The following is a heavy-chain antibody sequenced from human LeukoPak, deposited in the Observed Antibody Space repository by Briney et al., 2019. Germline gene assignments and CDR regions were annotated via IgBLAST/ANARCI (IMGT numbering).Heavy chain of an antibody. CDR3: AREGGHDYGDQTWARYFDL. V-gene: IGHV1-69*13. Sequence: ASVKVSCKASGGTFSSYAISWVRQAPGQGLEWMGGIIPIFGTANYAQKFQGRVTITADESTSTAYMELSSLRSEDTAVYYCAREGGHDYGDQTWARYFDLWGRGTLVTVSS. CDR2: IIPIFGTA. CDR1: GGTFSSYA. D-gene: IGHD4-17*01. J-gene: IGHJ2*01.